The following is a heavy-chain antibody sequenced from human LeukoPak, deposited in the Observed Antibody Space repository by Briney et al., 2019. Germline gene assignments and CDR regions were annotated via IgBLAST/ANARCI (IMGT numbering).Heavy chain of an antibody. CDR3: ARVETLQDAFDI. CDR1: GDSVSSNSAA. CDR2: TYYRSKWYN. D-gene: IGHD5-24*01. J-gene: IGHJ3*02. V-gene: IGHV6-1*01. Sequence: SQTLSLTCAISGDSVSSNSAAWNWIRQSPSRGLEWLGRTYYRSKWYNDYAVSVKSRITINPDTSKDQSSLQLNSVTPEDTAVYYCARVETLQDAFDIWGQGTMVTVSS.